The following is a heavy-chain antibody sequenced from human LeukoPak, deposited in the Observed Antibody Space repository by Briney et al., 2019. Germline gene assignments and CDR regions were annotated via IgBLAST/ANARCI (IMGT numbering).Heavy chain of an antibody. CDR2: IYPGDSDT. Sequence: GESLKISCKGSGYSFTSYWIGWVRQMTGQGLEWMGIIYPGDSDTRYSPSFQGQVTISADKSISTAYLQWSSLKASDSAMYYCATNTMFRGIHAFDIWGQGTMVTVSS. CDR3: ATNTMFRGIHAFDI. V-gene: IGHV5-51*01. J-gene: IGHJ3*02. CDR1: GYSFTSYW. D-gene: IGHD3-10*01.